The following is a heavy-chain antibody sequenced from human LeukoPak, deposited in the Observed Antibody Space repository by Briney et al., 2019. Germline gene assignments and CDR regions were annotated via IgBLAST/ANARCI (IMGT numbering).Heavy chain of an antibody. CDR2: IYYSGST. V-gene: IGHV4-59*01. CDR3: ATDRGYGYFDY. J-gene: IGHJ4*02. Sequence: SETLSLTCTVSGGSISSYYWSWTRQPPGKGLEWIGYIYYSGSTKYNPSLKSRVSISIDTSKNQFSLKLTSVTAADTAVYYCATDRGYGYFDYWGQGTLVTVSS. D-gene: IGHD5-18*01. CDR1: GGSISSYY.